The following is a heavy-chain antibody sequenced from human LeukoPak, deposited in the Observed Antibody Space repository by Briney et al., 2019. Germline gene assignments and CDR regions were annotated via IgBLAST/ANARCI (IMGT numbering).Heavy chain of an antibody. Sequence: ASVKVSCKASGYTFTSYDINWVRQATGQGLEWMGWMNPNSGNTGYAQKFQGRVTMTRNTSISTAYMELSSLRSEDTAVYYCARGPGAYWYFDLWGRGTLVTVSS. CDR1: GYTFTSYD. J-gene: IGHJ2*01. CDR3: ARGPGAYWYFDL. CDR2: MNPNSGNT. V-gene: IGHV1-8*01.